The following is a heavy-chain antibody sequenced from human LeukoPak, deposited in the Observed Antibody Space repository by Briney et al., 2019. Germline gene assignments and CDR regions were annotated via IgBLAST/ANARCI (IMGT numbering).Heavy chain of an antibody. CDR1: GGSISSYY. Sequence: SETLSLTCTVSGGSISSYYWSWIRQPPGKGLEWIGYIYYSGSTNYNPSLKSRVTISVDTSKNQFSLKLSSVTAADTAVYYCARSRTYYYDSSGYCFDYWGQGTPVTVSS. CDR2: IYYSGST. D-gene: IGHD3-22*01. V-gene: IGHV4-59*01. CDR3: ARSRTYYYDSSGYCFDY. J-gene: IGHJ4*02.